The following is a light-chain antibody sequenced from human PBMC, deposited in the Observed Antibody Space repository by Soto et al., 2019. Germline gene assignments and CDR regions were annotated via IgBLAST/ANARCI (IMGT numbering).Light chain of an antibody. CDR3: QQYKSYSSWT. V-gene: IGKV1-5*03. CDR1: QSISSW. Sequence: DIQMTQSPSTLSASVGDRVTITCRASQSISSWLAWYQQKPGKAPKLLIYKASYLQSWVPSTFSGSGSGTELTLTISSLQPDDFATYYCQQYKSYSSWTFGQGTKVDIK. J-gene: IGKJ1*01. CDR2: KAS.